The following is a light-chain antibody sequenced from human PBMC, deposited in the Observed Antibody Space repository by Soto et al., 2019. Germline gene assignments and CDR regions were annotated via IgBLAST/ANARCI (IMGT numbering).Light chain of an antibody. V-gene: IGKV1-39*01. Sequence: DIQMTQSPSSLSASVGDRVTITCRPSQSISTFLNWYQQRPGKAPKLLIYAASSLLSGVPLRFSGSRSGTDFTLTISSLQPEDFATYYCQQSYSIPFTFGPGTKVDIK. CDR2: AAS. CDR1: QSISTF. J-gene: IGKJ3*01. CDR3: QQSYSIPFT.